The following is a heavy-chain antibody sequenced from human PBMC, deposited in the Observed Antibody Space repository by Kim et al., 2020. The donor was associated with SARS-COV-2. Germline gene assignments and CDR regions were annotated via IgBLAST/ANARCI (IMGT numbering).Heavy chain of an antibody. V-gene: IGHV3-48*02. CDR2: ISSSSNTI. J-gene: IGHJ4*02. D-gene: IGHD3-16*02. Sequence: GGSLRLSCAASGFTFSSYSMNWVRQAPGRGLEWISYISSSSNTIYYADSVKGRFTISRDNAKNSLYLQMNSLRDEDTAVYYCGRVETLSFDNWGQGTQVT. CDR3: GRVETLSFDN. CDR1: GFTFSSYS.